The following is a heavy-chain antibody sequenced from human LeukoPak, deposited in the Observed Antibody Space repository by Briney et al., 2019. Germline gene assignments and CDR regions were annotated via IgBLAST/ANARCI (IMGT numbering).Heavy chain of an antibody. D-gene: IGHD3-10*01. Sequence: GGSLRLSCAASGFTFSDYYMSWIRQAPGKGLEWVSYISSSGSTIYYADSVKGRFTISRDNARNSLYLQMNSLRAEDTAVYYCARGSYGSGSYYNGPDYWGQGTLVTVSS. V-gene: IGHV3-11*01. CDR3: ARGSYGSGSYYNGPDY. CDR2: ISSSGSTI. J-gene: IGHJ4*02. CDR1: GFTFSDYY.